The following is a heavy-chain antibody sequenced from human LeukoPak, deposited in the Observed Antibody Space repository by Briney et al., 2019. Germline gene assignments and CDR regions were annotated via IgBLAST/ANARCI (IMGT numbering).Heavy chain of an antibody. D-gene: IGHD6-19*01. CDR3: ARTLFSIEVAGIFGYYYMDV. CDR1: GYTFTGYY. Sequence: GASVKVSCKASGYTFTGYYMHWVRQAPGQGLEWMGWINPNSGGTNYAQKFQGRVTMTRDMSTSTVYMELSSLRSEDTAVYYCARTLFSIEVAGIFGYYYMDVWGKGTTVTVSS. V-gene: IGHV1-2*02. J-gene: IGHJ6*03. CDR2: INPNSGGT.